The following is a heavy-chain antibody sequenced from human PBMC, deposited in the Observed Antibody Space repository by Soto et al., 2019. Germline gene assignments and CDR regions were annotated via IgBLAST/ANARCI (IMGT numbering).Heavy chain of an antibody. CDR1: GDSITGDNW. CDR3: APQGFYRMGV. V-gene: IGHV4-4*02. Sequence: QVQLQESGPGLVQPSGTLSLTCAVSGDSITGDNWWSWVRQPPGKGLEWIGEIHHSGATNYNPSLKSRATISVDQSKFHCSLKLTSVTAADTAMLSCAPQGFYRMGVWGRGAPVTVSS. J-gene: IGHJ6*02. CDR2: IHHSGAT.